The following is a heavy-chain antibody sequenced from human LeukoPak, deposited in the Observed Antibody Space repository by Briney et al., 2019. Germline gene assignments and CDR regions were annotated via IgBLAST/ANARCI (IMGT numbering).Heavy chain of an antibody. CDR1: GYTFTSYD. V-gene: IGHV1-8*01. J-gene: IGHJ3*02. D-gene: IGHD3-3*01. CDR3: ARGRTGYDFWSGYSNGDAFDI. Sequence: ASVKVSCKASGYTFTSYDINWVRQATGQGLEWMGWMNPNSGNTGYAQKFQGRVTMTRNTSISTAYMELSSLRSEDTAVYYCARGRTGYDFWSGYSNGDAFDIWGQVTMVTVSS. CDR2: MNPNSGNT.